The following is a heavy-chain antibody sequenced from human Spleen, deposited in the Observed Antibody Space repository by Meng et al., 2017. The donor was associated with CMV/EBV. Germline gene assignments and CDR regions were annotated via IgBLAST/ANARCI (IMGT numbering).Heavy chain of an antibody. CDR1: GFSLSATGMR. J-gene: IGHJ6*02. Sequence: SGPTLVKPTQTLTLTCAFSGFSLSATGMRVSWIRQSPNKALEWLARIDWDDAKFYSTSLKTRLTISMDTSKNQVVLTMTNMDPADTGTYFCARMPLTSAYNLGGMDVWGQGTTVTVSS. CDR3: ARMPLTSAYNLGGMDV. CDR2: IDWDDAK. V-gene: IGHV2-70D*14. D-gene: IGHD3-16*01.